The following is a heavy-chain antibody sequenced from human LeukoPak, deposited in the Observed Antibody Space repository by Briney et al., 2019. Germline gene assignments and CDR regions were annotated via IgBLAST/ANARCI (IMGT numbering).Heavy chain of an antibody. V-gene: IGHV3-21*01. J-gene: IGHJ4*02. Sequence: GGSLRLSCAASGFTFSSYSMNWVRQAPGKGLEWVSSISSSSSYIYYADSVEGRFTISRDNAKNSLYLQMNSLRAEDTAVYYCARYIGEDPREYYYDSSGPFDYWGQGTLVTVSS. CDR1: GFTFSSYS. CDR3: ARYIGEDPREYYYDSSGPFDY. CDR2: ISSSSSYI. D-gene: IGHD3-22*01.